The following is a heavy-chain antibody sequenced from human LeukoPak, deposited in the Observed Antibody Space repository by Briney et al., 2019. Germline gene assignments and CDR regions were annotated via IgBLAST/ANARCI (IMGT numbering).Heavy chain of an antibody. CDR2: IYTSEST. CDR1: GRSISRGSAD. D-gene: IGHD2-8*01. CDR3: AREYIVLMVYATGTFDP. J-gene: IGHJ5*02. V-gene: IGHV4-61*02. Sequence: SETLSLTCTVAGRSISRGSADWSWIRQPAGKGLEGFGRIYTSESTNYNPSLKSRVTISVDTSKNQFSLKLSSVTAADTAVYYCAREYIVLMVYATGTFDPWGQGTLVTVSS.